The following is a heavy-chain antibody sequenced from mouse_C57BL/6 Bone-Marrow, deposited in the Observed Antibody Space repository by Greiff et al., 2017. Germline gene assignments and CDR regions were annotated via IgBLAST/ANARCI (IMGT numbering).Heavy chain of an antibody. Sequence: VQLQQSGPGLVQPSQSLSITCTVSGFSLTSYGVHWVRQSPGKGLEWLGVIWRGGSTDSNAAFMSRLSITKDNSKSQVFFKMNSLQADDTAIYYCAKNYYGTYWYFDVWGTGTTVTVSS. D-gene: IGHD1-1*01. CDR1: GFSLTSYG. CDR3: AKNYYGTYWYFDV. CDR2: IWRGGST. V-gene: IGHV2-5*01. J-gene: IGHJ1*03.